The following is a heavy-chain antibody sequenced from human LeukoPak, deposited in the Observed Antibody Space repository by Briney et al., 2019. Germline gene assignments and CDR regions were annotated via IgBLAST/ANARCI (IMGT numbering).Heavy chain of an antibody. Sequence: GGSLRLSCTASGIIFSHYAMSWVRQAPGKGLEWVSAISKSGDDTYYAVSVKGRFAISRDNSKNTFYLQMNSLRAEDSAVYFCVKDELAVAIFDYWGQGTLVTVSS. J-gene: IGHJ4*02. V-gene: IGHV3-23*01. D-gene: IGHD4-23*01. CDR2: ISKSGDDT. CDR1: GIIFSHYA. CDR3: VKDELAVAIFDY.